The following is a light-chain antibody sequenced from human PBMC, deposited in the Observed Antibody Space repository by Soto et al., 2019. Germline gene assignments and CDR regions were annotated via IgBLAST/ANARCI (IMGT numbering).Light chain of an antibody. CDR2: CAS. Sequence: EIVLAQSPGTLSLYPGERAALSCSASHSVTNSFLAWDQQKPGQAPRLLIYCASRRATGIPDRFTGRGSGTDFTLTISRLEPEDFAVYYCQQYVSSPWAFGQGTKVDI. V-gene: IGKV3-20*01. CDR3: QQYVSSPWA. CDR1: HSVTNSF. J-gene: IGKJ1*01.